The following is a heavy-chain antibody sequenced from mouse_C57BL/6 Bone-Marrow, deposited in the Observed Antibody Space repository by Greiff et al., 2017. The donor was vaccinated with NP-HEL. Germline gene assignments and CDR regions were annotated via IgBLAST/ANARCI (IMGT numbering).Heavy chain of an antibody. CDR3: VRGGYYDYGVFAY. CDR2: IYPRDGST. CDR1: GYTFTSYD. V-gene: IGHV1-85*01. Sequence: VKLLESGPELVKPGASVKLSCKASGYTFTSYDINWVKQRPGQGLEWIGWIYPRDGSTKYNEKFKGKATLTVDTSSSTAYMELPSLTSEDSAVFGCVRGGYYDYGVFAYWGQGTLVTVSA. J-gene: IGHJ3*01. D-gene: IGHD2-4*01.